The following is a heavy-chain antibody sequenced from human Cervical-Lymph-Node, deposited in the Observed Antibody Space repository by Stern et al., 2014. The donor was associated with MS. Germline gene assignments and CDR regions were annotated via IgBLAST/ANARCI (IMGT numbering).Heavy chain of an antibody. CDR2: ISSSGSTI. V-gene: IGHV3-11*01. CDR1: GFTFSDYY. J-gene: IGHJ6*02. D-gene: IGHD1-20*01. CDR3: ARDAYNWNDVHYYGMDV. Sequence: DQLVESGGGLVKPGGSLRLSCAASGFTFSDYYMSWIRQAPGKGLEWVSYISSSGSTIYYADSVKGRFTISRDNAKNSLYLQMNSLRAEDTAVYYCARDAYNWNDVHYYGMDVWGQGTTVTVSS.